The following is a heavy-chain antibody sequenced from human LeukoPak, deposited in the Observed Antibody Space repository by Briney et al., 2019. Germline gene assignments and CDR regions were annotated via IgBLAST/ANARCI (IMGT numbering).Heavy chain of an antibody. V-gene: IGHV3-30*02. D-gene: IGHD3-10*01. CDR3: ANNYYGSGSLSHS. Sequence: GGSLRLSCAASGFTFSSYGMHWVRQAPGKGLEWVAFIRYDGSNKYYADSVKGRFTISRDNSKNTLYLQMNSLRAEDTAVYYCANNYYGSGSLSHSWGQGTLVTVSS. CDR2: IRYDGSNK. CDR1: GFTFSSYG. J-gene: IGHJ4*02.